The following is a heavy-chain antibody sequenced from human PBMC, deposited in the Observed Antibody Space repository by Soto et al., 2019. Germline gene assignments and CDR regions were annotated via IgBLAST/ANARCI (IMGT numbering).Heavy chain of an antibody. Sequence: SETLSLACAVYGGCCSGYYWSWVRQPPGKGLEWIGEVNHSGSTNYNPSLKSRVTISVDTSKNQFSLKLSSVTAADTAVYYCARGDPKRWLQACYFDYWGQGTLVTVS. CDR3: ARGDPKRWLQACYFDY. D-gene: IGHD5-12*01. J-gene: IGHJ4*02. V-gene: IGHV4-34*01. CDR2: VNHSGST. CDR1: GGCCSGYY.